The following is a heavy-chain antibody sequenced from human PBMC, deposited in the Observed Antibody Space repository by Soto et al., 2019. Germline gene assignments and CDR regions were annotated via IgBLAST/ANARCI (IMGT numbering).Heavy chain of an antibody. D-gene: IGHD6-19*01. Sequence: VQLLESGGGLVQPGGSLRLSCAASGFIFRDYAMNCVRQAPGKGLEWVSDISGSGDSARYADSVKGRFTISRDNSRDTLYLHMNSLRVDDTAVYYCGKERRGSGWSVCDFWGQGDLVTVSS. V-gene: IGHV3-23*01. CDR2: ISGSGDSA. CDR3: GKERRGSGWSVCDF. CDR1: GFIFRDYA. J-gene: IGHJ4*02.